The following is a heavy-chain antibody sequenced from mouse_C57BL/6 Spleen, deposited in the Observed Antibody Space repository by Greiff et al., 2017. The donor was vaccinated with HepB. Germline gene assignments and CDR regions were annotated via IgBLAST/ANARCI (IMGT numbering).Heavy chain of an antibody. J-gene: IGHJ4*01. V-gene: IGHV5-12*01. CDR3: ARQLGGPHYYAMDY. CDR1: GFTFSDYY. Sequence: EVKLMESGGGLVQPGGSLKLSCAASGFTFSDYYMYWVRQTPEKRLEWVAYISNGGGSTYYPDTVKGRFTISRDNAKNTLYLQMSRLKSEDTAMYYCARQLGGPHYYAMDYWGQGTSVTVSS. D-gene: IGHD4-1*01. CDR2: ISNGGGST.